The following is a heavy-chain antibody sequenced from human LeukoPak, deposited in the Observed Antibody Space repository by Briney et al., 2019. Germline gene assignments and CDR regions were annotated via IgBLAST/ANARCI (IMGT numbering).Heavy chain of an antibody. J-gene: IGHJ4*02. CDR1: GFSFTSYA. D-gene: IGHD3-10*01. Sequence: GGSLRLSSAASGFSFTSYAMHWVRQAPGKGLEWVSLITYDGYYKYYSDPVKGRFTISSDTSKNTLYLQMNSLRAEDTAVYYCARDLSPVVRASPMGYWGQGTLVTVSS. V-gene: IGHV3-30*03. CDR3: ARDLSPVVRASPMGY. CDR2: ITYDGYYK.